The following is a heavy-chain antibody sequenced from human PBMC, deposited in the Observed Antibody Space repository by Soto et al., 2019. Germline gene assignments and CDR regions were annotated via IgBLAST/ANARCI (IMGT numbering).Heavy chain of an antibody. D-gene: IGHD3-3*01. J-gene: IGHJ6*02. CDR2: INPNSGGT. V-gene: IGHV1-2*02. CDR1: GYTFTGYY. CDR3: ARDRNYDFWSGYSPDYYYYGMDV. Sequence: GASVKVSCKASGYTFTGYYMHWVRQAPGQGLEWMGWINPNSGGTNYAQKFQGRVTMTRDTSISTAYMELSRLRSDDTAVYYCARDRNYDFWSGYSPDYYYYGMDVWGQGTTVTVSS.